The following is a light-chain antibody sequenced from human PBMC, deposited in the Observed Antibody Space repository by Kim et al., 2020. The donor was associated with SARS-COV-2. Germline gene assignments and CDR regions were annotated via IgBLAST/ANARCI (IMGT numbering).Light chain of an antibody. CDR1: SSDVGSYNY. CDR3: SSYTISNTYV. J-gene: IGLJ1*01. CDR2: DVT. Sequence: QSALTQPASVSGSPGQSITISCTGTSSDVGSYNYVSWYQQHPDKAPKLLIYDVTKWPSGVSNRFSGSKSGNTASLTISGLQAEYEADYYCSSYTISNTYVFGTGTKVTVL. V-gene: IGLV2-14*01.